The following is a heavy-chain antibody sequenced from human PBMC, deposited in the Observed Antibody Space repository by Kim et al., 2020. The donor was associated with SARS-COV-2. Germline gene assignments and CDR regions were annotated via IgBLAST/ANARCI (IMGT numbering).Heavy chain of an antibody. Sequence: SQKFQGRVTITRDTSASTAYMELSSLRSEDTAVYYCARDGYSSGWYYFDYWGQGTLVTVSS. CDR3: ARDGYSSGWYYFDY. D-gene: IGHD6-19*01. J-gene: IGHJ4*02. V-gene: IGHV1-3*01.